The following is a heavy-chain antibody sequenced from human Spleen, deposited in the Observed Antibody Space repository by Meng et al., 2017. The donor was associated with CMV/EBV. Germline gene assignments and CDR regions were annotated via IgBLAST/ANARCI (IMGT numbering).Heavy chain of an antibody. J-gene: IGHJ4*02. Sequence: GESLKISCAASGTISYTMHWVRQAPGKGLEWVAIISYDGSHKYCAGSVTGRFTISRDNSKNTLYLQMSSLTIEDTAVYYCAKQVPGRWLQQTFGDYWGQGTLVTVSS. D-gene: IGHD5-24*01. CDR3: AKQVPGRWLQQTFGDY. CDR1: GTISYT. CDR2: ISYDGSHK. V-gene: IGHV3-30*04.